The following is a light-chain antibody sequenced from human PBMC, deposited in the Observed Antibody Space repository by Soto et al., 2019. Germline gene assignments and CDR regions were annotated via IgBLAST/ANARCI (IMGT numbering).Light chain of an antibody. CDR2: DVS. Sequence: QSALTQPASVSGSPGQSITISCTGTSSDVGGYDSVSWYQQHPGKAPKLLIYDVSYRPSGVSNRFSGSKSGNTASLTISGLQAEDEADYYCSSYTSSNTLPFGTGTKVTVL. CDR1: SSDVGGYDS. J-gene: IGLJ1*01. V-gene: IGLV2-14*01. CDR3: SSYTSSNTLP.